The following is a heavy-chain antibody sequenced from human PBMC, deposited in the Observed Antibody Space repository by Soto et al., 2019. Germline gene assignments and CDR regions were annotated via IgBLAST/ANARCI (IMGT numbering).Heavy chain of an antibody. CDR2: ISGSGGST. V-gene: IGHV3-23*01. J-gene: IGHJ4*02. Sequence: HPGGSLRLSCAASGFTFSSYAMSWVRQAPGKGLEWVSAISGSGGSTYYADSVKGRFTISRDNSKNTLYLQMNSLRAEDTAVYYCAKDRLIGWLEGYYFDYWGQGTLVTVSS. CDR3: AKDRLIGWLEGYYFDY. D-gene: IGHD3-22*01. CDR1: GFTFSSYA.